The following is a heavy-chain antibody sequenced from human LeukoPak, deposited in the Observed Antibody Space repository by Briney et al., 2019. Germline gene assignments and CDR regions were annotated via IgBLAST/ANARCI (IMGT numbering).Heavy chain of an antibody. CDR1: GGSISSHY. Sequence: TSETLSLTCTVSGGSISSHYWSWIRQPPGKGLEWIGYIYYSGSTNYNPSLKSRVTISVDTSKNQFSLKLSSVTAADTAVYYYASLCSSTSCSRGPFDYWGQGTLVTVSS. V-gene: IGHV4-59*11. D-gene: IGHD2-2*01. CDR2: IYYSGST. CDR3: ASLCSSTSCSRGPFDY. J-gene: IGHJ4*02.